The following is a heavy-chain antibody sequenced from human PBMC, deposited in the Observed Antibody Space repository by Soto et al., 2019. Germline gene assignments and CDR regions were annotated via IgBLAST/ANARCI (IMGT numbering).Heavy chain of an antibody. CDR3: SRDTFGPNYS. J-gene: IGHJ4*02. CDR1: GYTFSNYW. CDR2: INTDGTTT. D-gene: IGHD3-10*01. Sequence: PGGSLRLSCAASGYTFSNYWMHCVRQAPGKGLVWISRINTDGTTTGYADSVKGRFTISRDNAKNTLYLHMKSLRAEDTAVYCCSRDTFGPNYSWGQGTLVTVSS. V-gene: IGHV3-74*01.